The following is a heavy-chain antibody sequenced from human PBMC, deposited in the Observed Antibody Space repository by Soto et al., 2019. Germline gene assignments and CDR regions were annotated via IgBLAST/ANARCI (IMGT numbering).Heavy chain of an antibody. CDR1: GGSFSDYY. CDR3: AGGGPPRFMGVFFRLFFDS. Sequence: PSETLSLTCAVYGGSFSDYYWSWIRQPPGKRLEWIGEINHSGSTDYNPSLKSRVTISMDTSKNQFSLNLNSVTAADTAVYYCAGGGPPRFMGVFFRLFFDSGGRGPRVPVPS. V-gene: IGHV4-34*01. J-gene: IGHJ4*02. CDR2: INHSGST. D-gene: IGHD3-16*01.